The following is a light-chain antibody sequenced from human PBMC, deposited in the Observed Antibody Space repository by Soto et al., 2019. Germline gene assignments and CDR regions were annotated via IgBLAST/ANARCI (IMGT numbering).Light chain of an antibody. J-gene: IGKJ2*01. Sequence: ETILTQSPATLSLSPGEGATLSCRASQSVGSSLAWYQQKPGQAPRLLIYAASIRATGIPARFSGSGSGTDFTLTISSLEPEEFAVYYCQQRRNWPGAFAQGTKLEIK. CDR1: QSVGSS. CDR3: QQRRNWPGA. CDR2: AAS. V-gene: IGKV3-11*01.